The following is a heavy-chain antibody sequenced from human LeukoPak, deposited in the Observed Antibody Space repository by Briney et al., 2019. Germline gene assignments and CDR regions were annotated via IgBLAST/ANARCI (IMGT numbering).Heavy chain of an antibody. D-gene: IGHD6-25*01. V-gene: IGHV3-23*01. CDR3: AKEFTAAGIPALDY. CDR2: ISDNGRST. CDR1: GFTFRSLA. Sequence: GGSLRLSCAASGFTFRSLAMNWVRQAPGKGLEWVSTISDNGRSTHYADSVKGRFTISRDNSKNTLDLQMNSLRAEDTALYYCAKEFTAAGIPALDYWGQGTLVTVSS. J-gene: IGHJ4*02.